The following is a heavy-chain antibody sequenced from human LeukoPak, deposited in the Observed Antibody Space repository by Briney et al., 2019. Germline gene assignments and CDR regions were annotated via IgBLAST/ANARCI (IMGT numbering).Heavy chain of an antibody. J-gene: IGHJ4*02. D-gene: IGHD6-19*01. CDR1: DGSISSYY. Sequence: SETLSLTCTVSDGSISSYYWSWIRQPPGKGLEWIGYIFYSGSTNYNPSLKSRVTISVDMSKNQFSLNLISVTAADTAVYYCARGVSKQWLLYYFDYWGQGTLVTVSS. CDR3: ARGVSKQWLLYYFDY. CDR2: IFYSGST. V-gene: IGHV4-59*01.